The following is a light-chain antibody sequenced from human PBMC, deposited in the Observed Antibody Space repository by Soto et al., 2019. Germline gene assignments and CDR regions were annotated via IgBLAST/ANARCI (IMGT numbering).Light chain of an antibody. CDR2: GNS. V-gene: IGLV1-40*01. CDR3: QSYDSSLSGSV. J-gene: IGLJ2*01. CDR1: SSNIGAGYD. Sequence: QSVLTQPPSVSGAPGQRVTISCTGSSSNIGAGYDVHWYQQLPGKAPKLLIYGNSNRPSGVPDRFSGSKSGTSASLAITGLQDEDEADYYCQSYDSSLSGSVFGGGTKLTVL.